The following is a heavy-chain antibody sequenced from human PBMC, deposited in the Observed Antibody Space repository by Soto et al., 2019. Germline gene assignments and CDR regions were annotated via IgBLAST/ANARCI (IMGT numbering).Heavy chain of an antibody. D-gene: IGHD3-3*01. V-gene: IGHV3-21*01. CDR1: GFTFSTYT. Sequence: EVHLVESGGGLVKPGGSLRLSCAASGFTFSTYTMNWVRQAPGKGLEWVASISSSSTYIYYADSLKGRFTISRDNVKNSLFLQMNSRRAEDTAVYYCARDLEGSTIFGVVDFWGQGILATVSS. CDR2: ISSSSTYI. J-gene: IGHJ4*02. CDR3: ARDLEGSTIFGVVDF.